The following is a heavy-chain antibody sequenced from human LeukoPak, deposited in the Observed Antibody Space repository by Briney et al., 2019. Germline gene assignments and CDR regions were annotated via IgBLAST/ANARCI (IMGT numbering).Heavy chain of an antibody. V-gene: IGHV1-46*01. CDR3: ARAPETSGWYDY. CDR2: INPSGGST. J-gene: IGHJ4*02. CDR1: GYTFTSYY. D-gene: IGHD6-19*01. Sequence: ASVTVSCMASGYTFTSYYINCVRQAPGQGLDWMGIINPSGGSTSYAQKFQGRVTMTRDTSTSTVYMDLSSLRSEDTAVYYCARAPETSGWYDYWGQGTLVTVSS.